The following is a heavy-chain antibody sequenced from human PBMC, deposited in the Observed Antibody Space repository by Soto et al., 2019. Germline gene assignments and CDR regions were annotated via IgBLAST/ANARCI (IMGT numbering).Heavy chain of an antibody. J-gene: IGHJ6*02. V-gene: IGHV4-31*03. Sequence: QVQLQESGPGLVKPSQTLSLTCTVSGGSISSGGYYWSWIRQHPGKGLEWIGYIYYSGSTYYNPSLKSRVTISVDTSKNQFSLKLSSVTAADTAVYYCARYTVATSVAGESYYYYGMDVWGQGTTVTVSS. CDR1: GGSISSGGYY. CDR2: IYYSGST. D-gene: IGHD6-19*01. CDR3: ARYTVATSVAGESYYYYGMDV.